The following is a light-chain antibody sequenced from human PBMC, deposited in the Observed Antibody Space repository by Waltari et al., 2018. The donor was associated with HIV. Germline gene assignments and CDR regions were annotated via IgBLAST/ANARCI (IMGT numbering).Light chain of an antibody. J-gene: IGLJ3*02. Sequence: SALTQTPSVTGSPGTSLTSSCTGTISDCGESYSPCWYQHHPGKAPKVMIYEVSNRPAGVSDRFSGSKSGNTASLTISGLQAEDEADYFCTSYISSSSPVFGGGTKLTVL. CDR3: TSYISSSSPV. V-gene: IGLV2-14*01. CDR1: ISDCGESYS. CDR2: EVS.